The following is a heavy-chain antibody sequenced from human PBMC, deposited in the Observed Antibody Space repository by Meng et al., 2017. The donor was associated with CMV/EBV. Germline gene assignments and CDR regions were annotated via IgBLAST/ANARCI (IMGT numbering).Heavy chain of an antibody. V-gene: IGHV4-34*01. J-gene: IGHJ6*02. Sequence: SETLSLTCAAYGGSFSGYYWSWIRQPPGKGLEWIGEINHSGSTNYNPSLKSRVTISVDTSKNQFPLKLSSVTAADTAVYYCASRKWVTVTLYYYYGMDVWGQGTTVTVSS. CDR1: GGSFSGYY. CDR3: ASRKWVTVTLYYYYGMDV. D-gene: IGHD4-23*01. CDR2: INHSGST.